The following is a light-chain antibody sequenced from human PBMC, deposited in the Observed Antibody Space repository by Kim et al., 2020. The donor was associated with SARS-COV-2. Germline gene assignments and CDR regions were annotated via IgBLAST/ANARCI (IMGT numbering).Light chain of an antibody. Sequence: VSPGERVTVSFRASQSVSSSLAWYQQKPGQAPRLLVYDASTRATGIPVRFSGSGSGTEFTLTISSLQSEDCAVYYCLQSNNWPWTFGQGTKVDIK. CDR2: DAS. J-gene: IGKJ1*01. CDR3: LQSNNWPWT. V-gene: IGKV3-15*01. CDR1: QSVSSS.